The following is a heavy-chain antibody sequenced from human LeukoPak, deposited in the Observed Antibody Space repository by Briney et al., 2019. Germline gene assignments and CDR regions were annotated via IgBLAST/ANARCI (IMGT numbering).Heavy chain of an antibody. Sequence: TASQTLSLTCTVSGGSIKGYHWSWIRQPPGKGLEWIGYIYSNEATEYKPSLKGRVTISADTSKNQFSLKLTSLSAANTAIYYCPRRNDFHIWGQGTMVTVSS. CDR1: GGSIKGYH. CDR2: IYSNEAT. J-gene: IGHJ3*02. V-gene: IGHV4-4*08. CDR3: PRRNDFHI.